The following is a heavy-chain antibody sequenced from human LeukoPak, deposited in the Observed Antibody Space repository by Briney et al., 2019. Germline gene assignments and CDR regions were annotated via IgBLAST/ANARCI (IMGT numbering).Heavy chain of an antibody. D-gene: IGHD2-2*01. J-gene: IGHJ4*02. V-gene: IGHV3-30*02. CDR1: GFTFSSYG. CDR3: AKDWEIVVVPAAMNY. CDR2: IRYDGSNE. Sequence: GGSLRLSCAASGFTFSSYGMHWVRQAPGKGLEWVAFIRYDGSNEYYADSVKGRFTISRDNSKNTLYLQMNSLRAEDTAVYYCAKDWEIVVVPAAMNYWGQGTLVTVSS.